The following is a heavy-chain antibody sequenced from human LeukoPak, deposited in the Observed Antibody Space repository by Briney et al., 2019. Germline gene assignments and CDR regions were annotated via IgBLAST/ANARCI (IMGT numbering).Heavy chain of an antibody. D-gene: IGHD1-1*01. V-gene: IGHV5-51*01. J-gene: IGHJ5*02. CDR1: GYSFTTYW. Sequence: GESLKISCMCSGYSFTTYWIGWVRQMPGKGLEWMGIIYPGDSDTRYSPSLQGQVTISDDKSISTAYLEWSSLKASDTAMYYCARSNWKGHNWFDPWGQGTLVTVSS. CDR3: ARSNWKGHNWFDP. CDR2: IYPGDSDT.